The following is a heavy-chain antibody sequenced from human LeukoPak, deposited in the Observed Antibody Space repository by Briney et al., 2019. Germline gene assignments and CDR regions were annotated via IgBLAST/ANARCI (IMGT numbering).Heavy chain of an antibody. D-gene: IGHD6-13*01. CDR2: INHSGST. J-gene: IGHJ6*03. V-gene: IGHV4-34*01. CDR3: AKTSSSWKSFYYYYYMDV. Sequence: SETLSLTCSVSGDSISMHYWSWIRQPPGKGLEWIGEINHSGSTNYNPSLKSRVTISVDTSKNQFSLKLSSVTAADTAVYYCAKTSSSWKSFYYYYYMDVWGKGTTVTVSS. CDR1: GDSISMHY.